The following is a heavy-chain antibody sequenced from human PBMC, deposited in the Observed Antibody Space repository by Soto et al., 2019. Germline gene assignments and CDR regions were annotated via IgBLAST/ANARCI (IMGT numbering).Heavy chain of an antibody. D-gene: IGHD6-19*01. CDR3: ARTGYSSGWYYFDY. CDR1: GFSFSSYW. Sequence: LRLSCAASGFSFSSYWMHWVRQAPGKGLVWVSRINSDGSSTSYADSVKGRFTISRDNAKNTLYLQMNSLRAEDTAVYYCARTGYSSGWYYFDYWGQGTLVTVSS. V-gene: IGHV3-74*01. CDR2: INSDGSST. J-gene: IGHJ4*02.